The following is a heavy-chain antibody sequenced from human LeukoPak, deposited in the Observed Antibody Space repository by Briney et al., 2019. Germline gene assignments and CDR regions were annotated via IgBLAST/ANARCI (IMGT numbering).Heavy chain of an antibody. CDR1: GGTFSSYA. J-gene: IGHJ4*02. D-gene: IGHD2-21*01. CDR2: IIPIFGTA. CDR3: ASPKTRFLAYWGGDCYSGFDY. Sequence: SVKVSCKASGGTFSSYAISWVRQAPGQGLEWMGGIIPIFGTANYAQKFQGRVTITADESTSTAYMELSSLRSEDTAVYYCASPKTRFLAYWGGDCYSGFDYWGQGTLVTASS. V-gene: IGHV1-69*13.